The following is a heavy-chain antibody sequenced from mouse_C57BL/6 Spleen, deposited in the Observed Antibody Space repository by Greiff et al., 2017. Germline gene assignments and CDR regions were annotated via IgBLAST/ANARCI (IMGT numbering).Heavy chain of an antibody. D-gene: IGHD1-1*01. CDR2: IHPNSGST. J-gene: IGHJ1*03. CDR3: VYYYGSSTGYFDV. CDR1: GYTFTSYW. V-gene: IGHV1-64*01. Sequence: VQLQQPGAELVKPGASVKLSCKASGYTFTSYWMHWVKQRPGQGLEWIGMIHPNSGSTNYNEKFKSKATLTVDKSSSTAYMQLSSLTSEDSAVYYCVYYYGSSTGYFDVWGTGTTVTVSS.